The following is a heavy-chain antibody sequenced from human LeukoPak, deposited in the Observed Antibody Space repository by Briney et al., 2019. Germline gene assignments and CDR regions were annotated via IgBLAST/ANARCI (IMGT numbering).Heavy chain of an antibody. CDR1: GFTFSTYA. CDR3: AKTMGSGSWSGHFYFDY. Sequence: GGSLRLSCAASGFTFSTYAMTWLRQAPGKGLEWVSALNYNGGNTYYADSVKGRFTISRDNSKNTLYLQMNSLRADDTAVYYCAKTMGSGSWSGHFYFDYWGQGTLVTVSS. CDR2: LNYNGGNT. J-gene: IGHJ4*02. D-gene: IGHD6-19*01. V-gene: IGHV3-23*01.